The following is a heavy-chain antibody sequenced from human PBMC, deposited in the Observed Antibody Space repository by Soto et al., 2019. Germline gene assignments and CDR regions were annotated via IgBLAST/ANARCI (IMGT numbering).Heavy chain of an antibody. CDR1: GYTFTRYT. V-gene: IGHV1-3*01. J-gene: IGHJ5*02. D-gene: IGHD2-15*01. Sequence: QVQLVQSGAEVKKPGASVKISCKASGYTFTRYTMNWVRQAPGQRREWMGWINPDNGNTKSSQKFQDRVIITRDTSASTAYMDLSSLISEDTAVYYCARGIATGQLDPWGQGTLVTVSS. CDR2: INPDNGNT. CDR3: ARGIATGQLDP.